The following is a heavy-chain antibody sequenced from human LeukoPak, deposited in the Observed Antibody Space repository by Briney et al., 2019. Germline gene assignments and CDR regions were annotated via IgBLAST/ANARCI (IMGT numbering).Heavy chain of an antibody. CDR3: AKAGAWGPYDILTGWGYFDY. CDR1: GLTFKSYA. Sequence: GGSLRLSCEASGLTFKSYAMAWVRQAPGKGLEWVSAISGSGGSTYYADSVKGRFTISRDNSKNTLYLQMNSLRAEDTAVYYCAKAGAWGPYDILTGWGYFDYWGQGTLVTVSS. J-gene: IGHJ4*02. V-gene: IGHV3-23*01. CDR2: ISGSGGST. D-gene: IGHD3-9*01.